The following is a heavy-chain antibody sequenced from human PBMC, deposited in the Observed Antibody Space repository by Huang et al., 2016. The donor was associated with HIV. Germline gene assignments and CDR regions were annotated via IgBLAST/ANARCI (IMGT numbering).Heavy chain of an antibody. V-gene: IGHV3-30*18. CDR3: AKESRWFSDFDQ. CDR2: ISYDGRSD. J-gene: IGHJ5*02. Sequence: QVQLVESGGGVVQPGTSLRLSCAASGFIFSNFGMHWVRQAAGKGVEWVAVISYDGRSDRYSDSVKGRFTSSRDNDKNTLSLEMNRLRHDDTAVYYCAKESRWFSDFDQWGQGTLVTVSS. D-gene: IGHD2-15*01. CDR1: GFIFSNFG.